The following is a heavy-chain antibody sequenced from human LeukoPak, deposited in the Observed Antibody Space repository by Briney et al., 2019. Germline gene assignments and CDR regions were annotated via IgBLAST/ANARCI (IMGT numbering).Heavy chain of an antibody. D-gene: IGHD5-12*01. CDR2: IYHSGST. V-gene: IGHV4-38-2*02. J-gene: IGHJ4*02. CDR1: GYSISSGYY. CDR3: ARDIVATFATYYFDY. Sequence: PSETLSLTCTVSGYSISSGYYWGWIRQSPGKGLEWIGSIYHSGSTYYNPSLKSRVTISVDTSKNQFSLKLSSVTAADTAVYYCARDIVATFATYYFDYWGQGTLVTVSS.